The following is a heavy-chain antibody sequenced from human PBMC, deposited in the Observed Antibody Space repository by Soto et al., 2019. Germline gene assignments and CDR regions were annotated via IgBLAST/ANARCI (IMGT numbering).Heavy chain of an antibody. CDR3: ARDRLFGTYYYYGMDV. CDR2: IYYSGST. Sequence: SWIRQPPGKGLEWIGYIYYSGSTNYNPSLKSRVTISVDTSKNQFSLKLSSVTAADTAVYYCARDRLFGTYYYYGMDVWGQGTTVTVSS. J-gene: IGHJ6*02. D-gene: IGHD3-10*02. V-gene: IGHV4-59*01.